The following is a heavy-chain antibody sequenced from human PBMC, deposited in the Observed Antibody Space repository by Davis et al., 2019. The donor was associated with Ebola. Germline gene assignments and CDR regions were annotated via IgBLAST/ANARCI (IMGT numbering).Heavy chain of an antibody. V-gene: IGHV3-74*01. Sequence: PGGSLRLSCAASGFTFSNYAMSWVRQAPGGGLVWVSLINSDGSSPTYADSVKGRFTISRDNAKNTLYLQMHSLRAEDTAVYYCARDWSLYYYYGMDVWGQGTTVTVS. D-gene: IGHD2-8*02. CDR3: ARDWSLYYYYGMDV. J-gene: IGHJ6*02. CDR2: INSDGSSP. CDR1: GFTFSNYA.